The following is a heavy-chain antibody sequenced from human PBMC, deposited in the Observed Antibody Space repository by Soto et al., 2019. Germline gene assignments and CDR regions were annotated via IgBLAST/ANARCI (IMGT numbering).Heavy chain of an antibody. D-gene: IGHD3-16*01. Sequence: SETLSLTCAVSGGSISSSNWWSWVRQPPGKGLEWIGEIYHSGSAYYNPSLKSRITISVDTSKNQFSLNLTSVTAADTAVYYCARHVLTAYIVYYFDFWGQGTLVTVSS. V-gene: IGHV4-4*02. CDR3: ARHVLTAYIVYYFDF. CDR1: GGSISSSNW. J-gene: IGHJ4*02. CDR2: IYHSGSA.